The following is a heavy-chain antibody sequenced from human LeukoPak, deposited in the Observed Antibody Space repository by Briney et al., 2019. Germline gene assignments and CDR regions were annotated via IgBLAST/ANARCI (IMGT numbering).Heavy chain of an antibody. CDR1: GGSISSYY. Sequence: KASETLSLTCTVSGGSISSYYWNWIRQSPGKGLEWIGYIYDSGSTNYNPSLKSRVTISLDTSMNQFSLKLSSVTAADTAVYYCARSSMTMIVAGFDPWGQGTLVTVSS. J-gene: IGHJ5*02. D-gene: IGHD3-22*01. V-gene: IGHV4-59*01. CDR3: ARSSMTMIVAGFDP. CDR2: IYDSGST.